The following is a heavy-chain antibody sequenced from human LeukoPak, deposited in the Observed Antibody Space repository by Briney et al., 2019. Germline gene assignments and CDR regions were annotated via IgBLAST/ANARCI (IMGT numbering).Heavy chain of an antibody. CDR1: GYSISSGYY. CDR2: IYHSGST. D-gene: IGHD2-2*01. Sequence: PSETLSLTCAVSGYSISSGYYWGWIRQPPGKGLEWIGSIYHSGSTYYNPSLKSRVTISVDTSKNQFSLKLSSVTAADTAVYYCARAIRGEYQLLPQYLWFDPWGQGTLVTVSS. V-gene: IGHV4-38-2*01. CDR3: ARAIRGEYQLLPQYLWFDP. J-gene: IGHJ5*02.